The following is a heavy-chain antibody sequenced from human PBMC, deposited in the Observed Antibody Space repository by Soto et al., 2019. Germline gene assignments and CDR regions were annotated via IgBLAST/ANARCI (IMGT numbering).Heavy chain of an antibody. CDR2: IYSGGST. CDR3: ARDRTISDYRSSGALGL. J-gene: IGHJ4*02. CDR1: GFTVSGHY. D-gene: IGHD6-6*01. V-gene: IGHV3-66*01. Sequence: LSCAASGFTVSGHYMSWVRQAPGKGLEWVSVIYSGGSTYYANSVTGRFTISRDNSRNTVRLQMNSLRAEDTAVYYCARDRTISDYRSSGALGLWGQGTLVTVSS.